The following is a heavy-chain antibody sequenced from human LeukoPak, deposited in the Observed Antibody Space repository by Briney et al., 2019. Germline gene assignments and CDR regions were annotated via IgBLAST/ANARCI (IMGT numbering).Heavy chain of an antibody. CDR3: ARGPRITMVRGVTIPNWFDP. D-gene: IGHD3-10*01. Sequence: PSETLSLTCAVYGGSFSGYYWSWIRQPPGKGLEWIGEINHSGSTNYNPSLKSRVTISVDTSKNQFSLKLSSVTAADTAVYYCARGPRITMVRGVTIPNWFDPWGQGTLVTVSS. CDR1: GGSFSGYY. J-gene: IGHJ5*02. CDR2: INHSGST. V-gene: IGHV4-34*01.